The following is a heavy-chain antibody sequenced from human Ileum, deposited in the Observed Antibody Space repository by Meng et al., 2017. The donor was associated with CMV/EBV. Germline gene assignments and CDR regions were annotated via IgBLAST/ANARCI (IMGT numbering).Heavy chain of an antibody. CDR1: GGSFSGYY. CDR2: INHSGST. D-gene: IGHD5-24*01. Sequence: QVQLQQWCAGLFKPAETLSLTCAVYGGSFSGYYWSWIRQPPGKGLEWIGEINHSGSTNYNPSLKSRVTISVDTSKNQFSLKLSSVTAADTAVYYCARGRRDGYNNPPLDYWGQGTLVTVSS. V-gene: IGHV4-34*01. J-gene: IGHJ4*02. CDR3: ARGRRDGYNNPPLDY.